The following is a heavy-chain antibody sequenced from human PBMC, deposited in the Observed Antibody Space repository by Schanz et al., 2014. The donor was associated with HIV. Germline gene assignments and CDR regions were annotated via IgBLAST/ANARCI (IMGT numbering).Heavy chain of an antibody. Sequence: QVQMVQSGAAVKEPGSSLKISCKGSGGTFRTYAINWVRQAPGQGLEWLGGLIPFFVTPKYAQKFQGRLTISADESTTTADMELSSLTSEDTAIYFCARTSFTPGASGLKRSLYGMDVWGQGTTVTVSS. V-gene: IGHV1-69*01. D-gene: IGHD3-10*01. CDR3: ARTSFTPGASGLKRSLYGMDV. CDR1: GGTFRTYA. CDR2: LIPFFVTP. J-gene: IGHJ6*02.